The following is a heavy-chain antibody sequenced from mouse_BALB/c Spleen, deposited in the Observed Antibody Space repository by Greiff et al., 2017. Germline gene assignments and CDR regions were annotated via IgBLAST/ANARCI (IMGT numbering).Heavy chain of an antibody. CDR2: IDPSDSYT. CDR1: GYTFTSYW. D-gene: IGHD2-4*01. J-gene: IGHJ4*01. Sequence: QVQLQQPGAELVKPGASVKLSCKASGYTFTSYWMHWVKQRPGQGLEWIGEIDPSDSYTNYNQKFKGKATLTVDKSSSTAYMQLSSLTSEDSAVYYCARRGLPHYYAMDYWGQGTSVTVSS. V-gene: IGHV1-69*02. CDR3: ARRGLPHYYAMDY.